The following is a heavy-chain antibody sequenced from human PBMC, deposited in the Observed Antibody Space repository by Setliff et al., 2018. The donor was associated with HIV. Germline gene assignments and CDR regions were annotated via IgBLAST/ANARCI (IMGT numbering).Heavy chain of an antibody. D-gene: IGHD3-22*01. Sequence: SETLSLTCTVSSGSIRSYYWSWIRQPPGKGLEWIGYIYSSGSTNYNPSLKSRVTISVDTSKNQFSLKLSSVTAADTAVYYCARDVTYYYDSGGRDYCGMDVWGQGTTVTVSS. V-gene: IGHV4-59*01. CDR3: ARDVTYYYDSGGRDYCGMDV. J-gene: IGHJ6*02. CDR2: IYSSGST. CDR1: SGSIRSYY.